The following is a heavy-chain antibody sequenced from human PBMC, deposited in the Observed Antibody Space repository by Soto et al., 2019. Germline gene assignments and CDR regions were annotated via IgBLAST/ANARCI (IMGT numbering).Heavy chain of an antibody. D-gene: IGHD3-22*01. CDR1: GFTFSSYG. V-gene: IGHV3-30*03. Sequence: PGGSLRLSCAASGFTFSSYGMHWVRQAPGKGLEWVAVISYDGSNKYYADSVKGRFTISRDNSKNTLYLQMNSLRAEDTAVYYCESYDSSGYSLGDFDIWGQGTMVTVSS. J-gene: IGHJ3*02. CDR3: ESYDSSGYSLGDFDI. CDR2: ISYDGSNK.